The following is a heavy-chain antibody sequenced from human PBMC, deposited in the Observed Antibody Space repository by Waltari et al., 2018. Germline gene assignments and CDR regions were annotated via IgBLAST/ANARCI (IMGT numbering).Heavy chain of an antibody. J-gene: IGHJ1*01. CDR2: ISPIIGTA. CDR1: GGTFSSYA. CDR3: ASGEEVVVVAATPYFQH. V-gene: IGHV1-69*12. D-gene: IGHD2-15*01. Sequence: QVQLVQSGAEVKKPASSVKVSCKAAGGTFSSYALSWVRQALGQGLEWMGGISPIIGTANYAQKDQGRVTITADESTSTAYMELSSLRSEDTAVYYCASGEEVVVVAATPYFQHWGQGTLVTVSS.